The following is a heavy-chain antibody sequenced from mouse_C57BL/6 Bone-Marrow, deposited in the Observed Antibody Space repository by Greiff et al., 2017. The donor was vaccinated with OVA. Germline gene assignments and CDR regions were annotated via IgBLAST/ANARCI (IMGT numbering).Heavy chain of an antibody. CDR1: GFTFSSYA. J-gene: IGHJ2*01. V-gene: IGHV5-4*03. CDR2: ISDGGSYT. D-gene: IGHD4-1*01. CDR3: ARAWDYYFDY. Sequence: EVMLVESGGGLVKPGGSLKLSCAASGFTFSSYAMSWVRQTPEKRLEWVATISDGGSYTYYPDNVKGRFTISRDNAKNNLYLQMSHLKSEDTAMYYCARAWDYYFDYWGQGTTLTVSS.